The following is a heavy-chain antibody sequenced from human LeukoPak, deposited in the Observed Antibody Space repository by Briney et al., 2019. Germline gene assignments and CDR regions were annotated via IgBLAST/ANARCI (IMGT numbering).Heavy chain of an antibody. Sequence: GESLKISCKGSGYSFTNYWIMWVRQMPGKGLEWMGRIDPTDSYTNYSPSFQGHVTISADKSISTAYLQWSSLKASDTAMYYCARRQGCSSTSCPPDYWGQGTLVTVSS. CDR2: IDPTDSYT. CDR3: ARRQGCSSTSCPPDY. V-gene: IGHV5-10-1*01. D-gene: IGHD2-2*01. CDR1: GYSFTNYW. J-gene: IGHJ4*02.